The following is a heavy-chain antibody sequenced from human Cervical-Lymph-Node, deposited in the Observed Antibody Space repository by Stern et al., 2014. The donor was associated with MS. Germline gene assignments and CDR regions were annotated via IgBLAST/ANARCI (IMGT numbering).Heavy chain of an antibody. V-gene: IGHV4-39*01. J-gene: IGHJ4*02. CDR3: ARQSWSSWSNDY. Sequence: QLQLQESGPGLLRPSETLSLTCTVSGGSIRSSTYYWDWIRQPPGKGLEWIGTIFHSGSGYYNPSLKSRVTISVDTSKNQFSLKLTSVTAADTAVYYCARQSWSSWSNDYWGQGTLVTVSS. D-gene: IGHD6-13*01. CDR2: IFHSGSG. CDR1: GGSIRSSTYY.